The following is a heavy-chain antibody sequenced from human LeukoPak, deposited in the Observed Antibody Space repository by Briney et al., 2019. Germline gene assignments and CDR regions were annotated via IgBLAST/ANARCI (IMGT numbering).Heavy chain of an antibody. CDR3: ARVRADYYGSGSHYKVWFDP. J-gene: IGHJ5*02. CDR2: IYSSGST. V-gene: IGHV4-4*07. D-gene: IGHD3-10*01. Sequence: KSSETLSLTCTVSGGSISSYYWSWIRQPAGKGLEWIGRIYSSGSTNYSPSLKSRVTMSVDTSKNQFSLKLSSVTAADTAVYYCARVRADYYGSGSHYKVWFDPWGQGTLVTVSS. CDR1: GGSISSYY.